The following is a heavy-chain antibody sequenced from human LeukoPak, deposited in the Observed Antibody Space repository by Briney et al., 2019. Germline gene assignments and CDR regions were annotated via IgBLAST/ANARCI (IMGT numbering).Heavy chain of an antibody. CDR2: VSHSGST. V-gene: IGHV4-4*02. J-gene: IGHJ4*02. CDR1: NASISGRNW. D-gene: IGHD1-26*01. CDR3: ASLRERSYYARGFDY. Sequence: PSETLSLTCAVSNASISGRNWWNWVRQPPGKGLEWIGEVSHSGSTNYNPSLKSRVTISVDTSKNQFSLKLSSVTAADTAVYYCASLRERSYYARGFDYWGQGTLVTVSS.